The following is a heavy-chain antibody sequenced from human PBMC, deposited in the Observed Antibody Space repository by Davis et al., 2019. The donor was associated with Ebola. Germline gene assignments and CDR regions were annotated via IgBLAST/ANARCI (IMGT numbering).Heavy chain of an antibody. J-gene: IGHJ6*02. V-gene: IGHV1-46*03. CDR3: ARDLSV. Sequence: AASVKVSCKASGGTFSSYTINWVRQATGQGLEWMGIINPSGGSTSYAQKFQGRVTMTRDTSTSTVYMELSSLRSEDTAVYYCARDLSVWGQGTTVTVSS. CDR1: GGTFSSYT. CDR2: INPSGGST.